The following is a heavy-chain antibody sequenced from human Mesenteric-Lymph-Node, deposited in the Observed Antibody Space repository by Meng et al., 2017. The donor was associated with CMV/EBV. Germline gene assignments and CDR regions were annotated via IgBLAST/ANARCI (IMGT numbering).Heavy chain of an antibody. CDR2: ISPYSGGT. V-gene: IGHV1-2*02. Sequence: SGYTVTGYYMHWVRQAPGQGLEYMGWISPYSGGTKSAEKFRGRVTMTWDTSISTAYMDLSSLRSDDTAIYYCARGSYNLEWFSFLDFWGQGTLVTVSS. CDR1: GYTVTGYY. CDR3: ARGSYNLEWFSFLDF. J-gene: IGHJ4*02. D-gene: IGHD3-3*01.